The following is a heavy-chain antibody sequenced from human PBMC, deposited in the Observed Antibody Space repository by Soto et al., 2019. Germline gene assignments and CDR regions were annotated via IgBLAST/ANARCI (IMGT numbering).Heavy chain of an antibody. Sequence: PSETLSLTCTVSGGSISSGDYYWSWIRQPPGKGLEWIGYIYYSGSTYYNPSLKSRVTISVDTSKNQSSLKLSSVTAADTAVYYCARGGGGYYYSADCWGQGTLVTVSS. CDR1: GGSISSGDYY. D-gene: IGHD3-22*01. CDR3: ARGGGGYYYSADC. CDR2: IYYSGST. J-gene: IGHJ4*02. V-gene: IGHV4-30-4*01.